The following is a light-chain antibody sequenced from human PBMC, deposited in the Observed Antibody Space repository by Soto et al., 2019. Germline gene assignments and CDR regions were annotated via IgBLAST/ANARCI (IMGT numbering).Light chain of an antibody. V-gene: IGKV3-20*01. Sequence: EIVLTQSPGTLSLSPGESATLLCRASRFVNSRYLAWYQQKPGQAPRLLIYGASSRATGIPERFSGSGSGTEYTLTITPLEPEDFVVYFCQQYDTSPITFGQGTRLDIK. CDR1: RFVNSRY. J-gene: IGKJ5*01. CDR2: GAS. CDR3: QQYDTSPIT.